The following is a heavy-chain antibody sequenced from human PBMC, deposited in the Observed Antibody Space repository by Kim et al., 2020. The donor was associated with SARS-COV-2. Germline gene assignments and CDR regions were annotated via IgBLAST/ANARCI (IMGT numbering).Heavy chain of an antibody. CDR3: TTEAAAGTGASQFDY. CDR1: GFTFSNAW. Sequence: GGSLRLSCAASGFTFSNAWMSWVRQAPGKGLEWVGRIKSKTDGGTTDYAAPVKGRFTISRDDSKNTLYLQMNSLKTEYTAVYYCTTEAAAGTGASQFDYWGQGTLVTVSS. J-gene: IGHJ4*02. CDR2: IKSKTDGGTT. D-gene: IGHD6-13*01. V-gene: IGHV3-15*01.